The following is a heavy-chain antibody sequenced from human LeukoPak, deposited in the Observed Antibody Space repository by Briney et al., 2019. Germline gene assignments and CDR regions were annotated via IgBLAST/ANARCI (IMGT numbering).Heavy chain of an antibody. Sequence: GGSLRLSCTVSGFTFGDYAMSWFRQAPGKGLEWVGFIRSKPYGGTTEYAASVKGRFTISRDDSKSIAYLQMNSLKTDDTAMYYCTRVPTGSYFGGIDYWGRGTLVTVSS. J-gene: IGHJ4*02. V-gene: IGHV3-49*03. CDR3: TRVPTGSYFGGIDY. D-gene: IGHD1-26*01. CDR2: IRSKPYGGTT. CDR1: GFTFGDYA.